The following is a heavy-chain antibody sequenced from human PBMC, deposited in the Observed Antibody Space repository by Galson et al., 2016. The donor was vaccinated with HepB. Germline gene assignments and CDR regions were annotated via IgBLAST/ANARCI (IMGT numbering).Heavy chain of an antibody. CDR2: ISSNAYGGTT. J-gene: IGHJ5*02. D-gene: IGHD6-13*01. V-gene: IGHV3-49*03. Sequence: SLRLSCAASGFTFSDNAMSWFRQAPGKGLEWVGFISSNAYGGTTEFAASVKDRFTISRDDSKSISYLQMNSLKIEDTAVYYCTDGGCIAASARGVNHLGQGTLVTVSS. CDR3: TDGGCIAASARGVNH. CDR1: GFTFSDNA.